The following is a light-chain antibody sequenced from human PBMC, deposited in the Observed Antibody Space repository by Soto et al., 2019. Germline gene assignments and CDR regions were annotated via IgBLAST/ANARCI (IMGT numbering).Light chain of an antibody. J-gene: IGKJ2*01. CDR1: QSISNN. Sequence: DIVMTQSPATLSVSPGDRATLSCRASQSISNNLAWYQQKPAQAPRLLIYDASTRATGVPARFSGSGSGTEFTLTISGLQSEDFAVYYCQQCTNWPPYTFGQGTKLEIK. V-gene: IGKV3-15*01. CDR3: QQCTNWPPYT. CDR2: DAS.